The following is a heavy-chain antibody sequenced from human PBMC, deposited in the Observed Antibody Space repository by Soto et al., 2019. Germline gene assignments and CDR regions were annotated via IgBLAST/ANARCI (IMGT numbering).Heavy chain of an antibody. CDR3: ARPLRDLDYYYYGMDV. Sequence: LRLSCAASGFTFSSYGMHWVRQAPGKGLEWVAGIWYDGSNKYYADSVKGRFTISRDNSKTTLYLQMNSLRAEDTAVYYCARPLRDLDYYYYGMDVWGQGTTVTVSS. D-gene: IGHD3-10*01. CDR1: GFTFSSYG. J-gene: IGHJ6*02. V-gene: IGHV3-33*01. CDR2: IWYDGSNK.